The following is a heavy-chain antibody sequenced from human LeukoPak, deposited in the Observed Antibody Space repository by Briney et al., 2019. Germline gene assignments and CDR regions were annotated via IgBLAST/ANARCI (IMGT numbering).Heavy chain of an antibody. CDR2: ISSSSSTI. D-gene: IGHD2-15*01. J-gene: IGHJ1*01. CDR1: GFTFSSYS. Sequence: GGSLRLSCAASGFTFSSYSMNWVRQAPGKGLGWVSYISSSSSTIYYADSVKGRFTISRDNAKNSLYLQMNSLRAEDTAVYYCAKDLFCTGGSCYSGRLQHWGQGTLVTVSS. V-gene: IGHV3-48*01. CDR3: AKDLFCTGGSCYSGRLQH.